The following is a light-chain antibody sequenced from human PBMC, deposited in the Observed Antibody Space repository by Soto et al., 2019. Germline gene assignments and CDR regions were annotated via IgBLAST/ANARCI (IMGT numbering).Light chain of an antibody. Sequence: EVVLTQSPGTLSLSPGERATLSCRASQSVSSYLAWYQQKPGQAPRLLIYDASNRATGIPARLSGSGSGTDFALTISSLEPEDFAVYYCQQRSNWPRFTFGPGTKVDIK. CDR1: QSVSSY. V-gene: IGKV3-11*01. CDR3: QQRSNWPRFT. J-gene: IGKJ3*01. CDR2: DAS.